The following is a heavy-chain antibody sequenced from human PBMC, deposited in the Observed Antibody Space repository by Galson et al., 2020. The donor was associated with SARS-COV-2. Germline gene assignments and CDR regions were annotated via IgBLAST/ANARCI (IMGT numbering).Heavy chain of an antibody. J-gene: IGHJ6*02. CDR1: GSTFSAHA. CDR2: VWYDGSRK. CDR3: ARDGQQMAPYTMDV. Sequence: GGSLRLSCAASGSTFSAHAMHWVRQAPGKGLEWVAQVWYDGSRKFSADSVQGRFAISRDNSKNMLYLQMNSLRVEDTAVYYCARDGQQMAPYTMDVWGQGTTVTVSS. D-gene: IGHD6-13*01. V-gene: IGHV3-33*01.